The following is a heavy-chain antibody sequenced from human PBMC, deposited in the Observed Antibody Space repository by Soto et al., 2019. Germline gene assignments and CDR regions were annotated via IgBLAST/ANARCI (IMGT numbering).Heavy chain of an antibody. CDR2: IRGDGQII. D-gene: IGHD2-15*01. CDR3: VREDCSGGICKRFDY. J-gene: IGHJ4*02. V-gene: IGHV3-74*01. Sequence: HPGGSLRLSCAASGFTFDSYWMHWARQTPGQGLVWVFSIRGDGQIIVHADSVKGRFTVSRDNAKNTLYLQMNSLRAEDTAVYYCVREDCSGGICKRFDYWGQGIPVTVSS. CDR1: GFTFDSYW.